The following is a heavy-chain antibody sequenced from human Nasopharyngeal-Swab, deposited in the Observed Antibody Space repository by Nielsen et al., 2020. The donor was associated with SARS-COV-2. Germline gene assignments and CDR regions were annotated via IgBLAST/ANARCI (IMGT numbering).Heavy chain of an antibody. V-gene: IGHV3-30*18. D-gene: IGHD1-1*01. CDR3: AKGGGTTGTVGLDI. CDR2: ISCDGSNK. CDR1: GFTFSSYG. J-gene: IGHJ3*02. Sequence: GESLKISCAASGFTFSSYGMHWVRQAPGKGLEWVAVISCDGSNKYYADSVKGRFTISRDNSKNTLYLQMNSLRAEDTAVYYCAKGGGTTGTVGLDIWGQGTMVTVS.